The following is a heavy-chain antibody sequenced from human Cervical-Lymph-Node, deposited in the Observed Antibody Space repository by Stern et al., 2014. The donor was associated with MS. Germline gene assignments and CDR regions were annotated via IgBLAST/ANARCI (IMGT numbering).Heavy chain of an antibody. V-gene: IGHV3-9*01. CDR3: ASLLLPANGYYYGMDV. Sequence: QLVQSGGGLVQPGRSLRLSCAASGFTFDDYAMHWVRQAPGKGLEWVSGISWNSGSIGYADSVKGRFTISRDNAKNSLYLQMNSLRAEDTALYYCASLLLPANGYYYGMDVWGQGTTVTVSS. CDR1: GFTFDDYA. J-gene: IGHJ6*02. D-gene: IGHD3-22*01. CDR2: ISWNSGSI.